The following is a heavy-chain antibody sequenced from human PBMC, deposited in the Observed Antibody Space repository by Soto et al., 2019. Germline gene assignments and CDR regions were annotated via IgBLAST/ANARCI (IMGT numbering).Heavy chain of an antibody. CDR2: IYYSGGT. D-gene: IGHD6-19*01. J-gene: IGHJ4*02. CDR3: ARDTGWALGY. V-gene: IGHV4-4*02. CDR1: GDSINSNYC. Sequence: QVQLQESGPGLVRPSGTLSLTCAVSGDSINSNYCWTWVRQPPGKGLEWIAEIYYSGGTSYNPSLKSRVTISMDKSKNQFSLNLTSVTAADTAMYYCARDTGWALGYWGQGTLVTVSS.